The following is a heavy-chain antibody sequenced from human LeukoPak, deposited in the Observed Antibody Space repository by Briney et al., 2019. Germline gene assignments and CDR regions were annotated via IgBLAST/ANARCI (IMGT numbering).Heavy chain of an antibody. CDR2: IYSGGST. V-gene: IGHV3-53*01. D-gene: IGHD2-15*01. Sequence: GGSLRLSCAASGFTVSSNYMSWVRQAPGKGLEWVSVIYSGGSTYYADSVKGRFTISRDNSKSALYLQMNSLRAEDTAVYYCARAKWYCSGGSCPHFDYWGQGTLVTVSS. CDR1: GFTVSSNY. J-gene: IGHJ4*02. CDR3: ARAKWYCSGGSCPHFDY.